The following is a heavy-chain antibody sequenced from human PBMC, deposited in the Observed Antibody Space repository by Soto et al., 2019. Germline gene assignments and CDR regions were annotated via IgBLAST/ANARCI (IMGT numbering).Heavy chain of an antibody. CDR1: GGTFTSDS. CDR3: AVDHTMTLLGPPNRFDP. V-gene: IGHV1-69*02. J-gene: IGHJ5*02. CDR2: VIPALDIA. D-gene: IGHD3-22*01. Sequence: QVQLVQSGAEVKKPGSSVKVSCKASGGTFTSDSFSWVRQAPGQGLEWMGRVIPALDIADYAQKFRGRVTINAAKSTSTVFMELSSLRSDDTALYYCAVDHTMTLLGPPNRFDPWGQGTLVTVSS.